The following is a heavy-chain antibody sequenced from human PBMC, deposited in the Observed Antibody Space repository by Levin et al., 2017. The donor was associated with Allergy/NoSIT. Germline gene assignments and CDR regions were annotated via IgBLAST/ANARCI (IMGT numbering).Heavy chain of an antibody. J-gene: IGHJ4*02. CDR2: ISAETGAT. CDR3: VRQSWGIYGRYFDF. D-gene: IGHD3-16*01. Sequence: GESLKISCKNSGYTFTNYGINWVRQAPGQGLECVGWISAETGATDSAQTFQDRVTFTTDATTSTAYLELTSLRPGDTAVYYCVRQSWGIYGRYFDFWGQGTLVTVSS. V-gene: IGHV1-18*01. CDR1: GYTFTNYG.